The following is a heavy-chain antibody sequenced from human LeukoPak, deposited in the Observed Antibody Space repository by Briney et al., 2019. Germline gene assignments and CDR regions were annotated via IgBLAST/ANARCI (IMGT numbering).Heavy chain of an antibody. CDR3: AREWFGELSFDY. CDR1: GGTFSSYA. J-gene: IGHJ4*02. V-gene: IGHV1-3*01. Sequence: GASVKVSCKASGGTFSSYAISWVRQAPGQGLEWMGWINAGNGNTKYSQKFQGRVTITRDTSASTAYMELSSLRSEDTAVYYCAREWFGELSFDYWGQGTLVTVSS. CDR2: INAGNGNT. D-gene: IGHD3-10*01.